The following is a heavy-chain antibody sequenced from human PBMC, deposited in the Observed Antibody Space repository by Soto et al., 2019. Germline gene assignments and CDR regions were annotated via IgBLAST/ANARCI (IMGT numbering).Heavy chain of an antibody. V-gene: IGHV1-18*01. D-gene: IGHD3-3*01. Sequence: GASVKVSCKTSGYTFNTYGINWVRQAPGQGLELMGWISAYDGKTTYAEKFQGRVTLTTDTSTSTAYMELRSLRSDDTAIYYCSRDPHEFWTSCWFDPWGQGTPVTVSS. CDR1: GYTFNTYG. CDR3: SRDPHEFWTSCWFDP. CDR2: ISAYDGKT. J-gene: IGHJ5*02.